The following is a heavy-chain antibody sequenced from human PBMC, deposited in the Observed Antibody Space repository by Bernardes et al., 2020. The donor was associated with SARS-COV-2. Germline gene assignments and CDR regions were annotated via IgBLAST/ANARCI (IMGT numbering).Heavy chain of an antibody. V-gene: IGHV3-66*02. CDR1: GFTVSTNF. CDR3: ARGFGPAARPYHSGLDV. Sequence: GGSLRLSCAASGFTVSTNFMSWVRQAPGKGLEWVSVLSSGSTTYYSDSVKGRFTISRDNSKNTLYLQMNSLSADDTAVYYCARGFGPAARPYHSGLDVWGQGTTVTVS. J-gene: IGHJ6*02. CDR2: LSSGSTT. D-gene: IGHD2-2*01.